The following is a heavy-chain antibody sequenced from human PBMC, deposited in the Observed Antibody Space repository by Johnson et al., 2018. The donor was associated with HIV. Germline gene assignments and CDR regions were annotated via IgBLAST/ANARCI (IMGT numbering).Heavy chain of an antibody. D-gene: IGHD6-13*01. J-gene: IGHJ3*02. CDR2: IWYDGSNK. CDR1: GFTFSSYG. V-gene: IGHV3-33*06. Sequence: QEQLVESGGGVVRPGGSLRLSCAASGFTFSSYGMHWVRQAPGKGLEWVAVIWYDGSNKYYADSVKGRFTISRDNSKNTLYLQMNSLRAEDTAVYYCAKARAAAGTSDAFDIWGQGTMVTVSS. CDR3: AKARAAAGTSDAFDI.